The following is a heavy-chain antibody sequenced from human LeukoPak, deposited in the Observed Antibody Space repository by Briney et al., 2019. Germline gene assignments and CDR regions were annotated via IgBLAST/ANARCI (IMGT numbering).Heavy chain of an antibody. CDR2: IYTSGST. Sequence: SETLSLTCTVSGGSISSSSYYWGWIRQPAGKGLEWIGRIYTSGSTNYNPSLKSRVTISVDTSKNQFSLKLSSVTAADTAVYYCARSSYSGSSRAFDYWGQGTLVTVSS. V-gene: IGHV4-61*02. CDR1: GGSISSSSYY. J-gene: IGHJ4*02. CDR3: ARSSYSGSSRAFDY. D-gene: IGHD1-26*01.